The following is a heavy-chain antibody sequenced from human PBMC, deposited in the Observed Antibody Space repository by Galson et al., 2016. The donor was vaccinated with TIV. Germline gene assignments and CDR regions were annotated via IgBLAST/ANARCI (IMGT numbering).Heavy chain of an antibody. D-gene: IGHD5/OR15-5a*01. V-gene: IGHV3-30*04. CDR1: GFTFGSYA. CDR2: ISFDGRNE. Sequence: SLRLSCATSGFTFGSYAMHWVRQAPGKGLEWVAIISFDGRNEDYSDSAKGRFSISRDNSKNTLYLQMNSLRTEDTAVYFCARERTSVVGRSLDYWGQGTLVTVSS. CDR3: ARERTSVVGRSLDY. J-gene: IGHJ4*02.